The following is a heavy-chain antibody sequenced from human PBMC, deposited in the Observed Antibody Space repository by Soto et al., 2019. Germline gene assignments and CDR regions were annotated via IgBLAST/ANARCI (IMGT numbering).Heavy chain of an antibody. CDR2: INHGGST. Sequence: PSETLSLTCAVSGGSISSGDYSWSWIRQPPGKGLEWIGCINHGGSTHYNPSLKSRVTISVDKSKNQFSLNLTSVTAADTATYYCALYTSGVRGYFHHWGLGTLVTVSS. CDR3: ALYTSGVRGYFHH. CDR1: GGSISSGDYS. V-gene: IGHV4-30-2*01. J-gene: IGHJ1*01. D-gene: IGHD6-19*01.